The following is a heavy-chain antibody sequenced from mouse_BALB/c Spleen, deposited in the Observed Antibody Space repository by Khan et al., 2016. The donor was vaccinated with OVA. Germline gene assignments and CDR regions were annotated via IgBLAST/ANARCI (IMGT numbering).Heavy chain of an antibody. CDR2: IWWNDNK. J-gene: IGHJ2*01. CDR3: ARILWLRQYYFDY. D-gene: IGHD2-2*01. CDR1: GFSLSTYGIG. V-gene: IGHV8-11*01. Sequence: ESGPGILQPSQTLSLTCSFSGFSLSTYGIGVGWIRQPSGKGLEWLAHIWWNDNKYYNKALKSRLTISKDTSNNQVFLKIARVGTADTATYYCARILWLRQYYFDYGGQGTTLTVSS.